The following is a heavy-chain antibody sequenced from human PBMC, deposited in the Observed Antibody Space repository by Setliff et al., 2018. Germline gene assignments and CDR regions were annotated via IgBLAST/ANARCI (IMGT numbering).Heavy chain of an antibody. CDR3: AKGQGFYDSSATAWWVY. J-gene: IGHJ4*02. CDR2: ISGSGLST. D-gene: IGHD3-22*01. Sequence: GGSLRLSCAASGFTFSNYAMTWVRQAPGKGLEWVSAISGSGLSTSYADSVKGRFTISRDNSKSTLFLQMHSLRAEDTAVYYCAKGQGFYDSSATAWWVYWGQGTLVTVSS. CDR1: GFTFSNYA. V-gene: IGHV3-23*01.